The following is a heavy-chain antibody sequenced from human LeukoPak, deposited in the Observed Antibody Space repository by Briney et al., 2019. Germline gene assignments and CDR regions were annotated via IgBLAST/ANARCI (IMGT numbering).Heavy chain of an antibody. D-gene: IGHD3-22*01. CDR2: ISSSGSTI. CDR3: ARGPRGYDSSGYPEFFQH. Sequence: PGGSLRLSCAASGFTFSDYYMSWIRQAPGKGLEWVSYISSSGSTIYYADSVKGRFTISRDNAKNSLYLQMNSLRAEDTAVYYCARGPRGYDSSGYPEFFQHWGQGTLVTVSS. CDR1: GFTFSDYY. V-gene: IGHV3-11*04. J-gene: IGHJ1*01.